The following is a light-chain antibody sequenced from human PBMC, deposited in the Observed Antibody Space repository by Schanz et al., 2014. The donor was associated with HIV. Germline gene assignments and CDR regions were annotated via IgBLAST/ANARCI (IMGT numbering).Light chain of an antibody. CDR3: AAWDDSLNGPM. CDR1: SSNIGAGYD. J-gene: IGLJ3*02. CDR2: SND. Sequence: QSVLTQPPSVSGAPGQRVTISCTGSSSNIGAGYDVHWYQQLPGMAPKLLIYSNDQRPSGVPDRFSGSKSGTSASLAISGLQSEDEADYHCAAWDDSLNGPMFGGGTKLTVL. V-gene: IGLV1-44*01.